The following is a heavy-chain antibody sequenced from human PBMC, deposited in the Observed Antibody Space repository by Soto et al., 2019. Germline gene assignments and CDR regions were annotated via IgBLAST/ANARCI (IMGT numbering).Heavy chain of an antibody. V-gene: IGHV3-23*01. CDR3: ARDPGWLQSVYYFDY. CDR1: GFIFSSYA. J-gene: IGHJ4*02. CDR2: ISGSGGST. Sequence: GGSLRLSCADSGFIFSSYAMSWVRQAPGKGLEWVSAISGSGGSTYYADSVKGRFTISRDNSKNTLYLQMNSLRAEDTAVYYCARDPGWLQSVYYFDYWGQGTLVTVSS. D-gene: IGHD5-12*01.